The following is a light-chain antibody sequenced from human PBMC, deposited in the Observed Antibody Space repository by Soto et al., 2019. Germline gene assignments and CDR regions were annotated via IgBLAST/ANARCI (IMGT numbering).Light chain of an antibody. J-gene: IGKJ1*01. V-gene: IGKV1-5*01. CDR3: KQYNTYRAT. CDR2: DVS. CDR1: QSISHW. Sequence: DIQMTQSPSTLSASVGDRVTITCRASQSISHWLAWYQQKPGRAPKVLIYDVSNLESGVPSRLSGSGSGTEFTLTFSSLQPDDFATYSCKQYNTYRATFGIGTKVEIK.